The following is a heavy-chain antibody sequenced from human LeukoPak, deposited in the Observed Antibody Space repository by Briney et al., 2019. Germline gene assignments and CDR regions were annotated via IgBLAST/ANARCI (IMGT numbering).Heavy chain of an antibody. Sequence: PGGPLRLSCAASGFAFRKAWMNWVRHAPAKGLEWVSCISSSSSYIDYADAVKGRFTICRDNAKNSLYLQMNSQRAEDTAVYYCTRTTTVTTSSYGYWGQGTLVTVSS. CDR2: ISSSSSYI. CDR3: TRTTTVTTSSYGY. CDR1: GFAFRKAW. J-gene: IGHJ4*02. V-gene: IGHV3-21*01. D-gene: IGHD4-17*01.